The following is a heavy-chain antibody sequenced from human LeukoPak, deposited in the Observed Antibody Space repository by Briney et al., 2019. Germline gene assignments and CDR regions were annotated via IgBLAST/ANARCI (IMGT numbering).Heavy chain of an antibody. Sequence: GGSLRLSCAASGFPFSDYYMSWVRQAPGKGLEWVSYISGSGNTIYYTDSVKGRFSISRDNAKNSLYLQMNSLRAEDTAVYYCTRDTDFYSNYYYYYIDVWGKGTTVTVSS. CDR2: ISGSGNTI. J-gene: IGHJ6*03. D-gene: IGHD4-11*01. CDR3: TRDTDFYSNYYYYYIDV. CDR1: GFPFSDYY. V-gene: IGHV3-11*04.